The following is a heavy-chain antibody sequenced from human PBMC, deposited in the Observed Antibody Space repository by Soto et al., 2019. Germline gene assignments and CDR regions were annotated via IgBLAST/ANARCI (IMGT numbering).Heavy chain of an antibody. CDR1: GGSISSYY. V-gene: IGHV4-59*08. CDR3: AASRAMGAFDI. J-gene: IGHJ3*02. Sequence: SETLSLTCTVSGGSISSYYWSWIRQPPGKGLEWIGYIYYSGSTNYNPSLKSRVTISVDTSKNQFSLKLSSVTAADTAVYYCAASRAMGAFDIWGQGTMVTVS. D-gene: IGHD6-6*01. CDR2: IYYSGST.